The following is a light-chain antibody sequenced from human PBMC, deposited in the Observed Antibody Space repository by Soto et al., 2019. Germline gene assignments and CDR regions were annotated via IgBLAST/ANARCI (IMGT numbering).Light chain of an antibody. J-gene: IGKJ4*01. CDR2: DAS. CDR1: QSVSSY. V-gene: IGKV3-11*01. Sequence: EIVLTQSPATLSLSPGERATLSCRASQSVSSYLAWYQQKPGQAPRLLIYDASNRATGIPARFSGSGSGTEFTLTISSLQSEDFAVDYCQQYKNRPPLTFGGGTKVEIK. CDR3: QQYKNRPPLT.